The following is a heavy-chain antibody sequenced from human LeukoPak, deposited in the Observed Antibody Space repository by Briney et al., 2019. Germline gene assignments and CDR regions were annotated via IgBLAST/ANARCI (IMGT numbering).Heavy chain of an antibody. Sequence: GGSLRLSCAASGFTFSSYAMSWVRQAPGKGLEWVSAISGSGGSTYYADSVKGRFTISRDNSKNTLYLQMNSLRAEDKAVYYCAKGPAYYDILTGYDYWGQGTLVTVSS. V-gene: IGHV3-23*01. CDR3: AKGPAYYDILTGYDY. J-gene: IGHJ4*02. CDR1: GFTFSSYA. CDR2: ISGSGGST. D-gene: IGHD3-9*01.